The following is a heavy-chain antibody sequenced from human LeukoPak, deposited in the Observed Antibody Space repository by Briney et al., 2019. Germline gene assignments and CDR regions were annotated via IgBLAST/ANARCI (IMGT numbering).Heavy chain of an antibody. CDR2: ISGSGGST. Sequence: GASVKVSCKASGYTFASYYMHWVRQAPGKGLEWVSAISGSGGSTYYADSVKGRFTISRDNSKNTLYLQMNSLRAEDTAVYYCAKVDGDGKGVYFDYWGQGTLVTVSS. D-gene: IGHD4-17*01. V-gene: IGHV3-23*01. J-gene: IGHJ4*02. CDR1: GYTFASYY. CDR3: AKVDGDGKGVYFDY.